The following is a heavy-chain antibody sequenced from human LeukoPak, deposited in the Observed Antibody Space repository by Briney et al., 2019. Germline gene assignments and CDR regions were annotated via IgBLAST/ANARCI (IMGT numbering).Heavy chain of an antibody. J-gene: IGHJ4*02. V-gene: IGHV3-7*04. D-gene: IGHD3-10*01. CDR1: GFTFRSYW. Sequence: GGSLRLSCAASGFTFRSYWMSWVRQAPGKGLEWVATIKQDGSEKYYVDPVKGRFTISRDNAKNSLYLQMNSLRAEDTAVYYCAREYYYGSGSYYNDYWGQGTLVTVSS. CDR3: AREYYYGSGSYYNDY. CDR2: IKQDGSEK.